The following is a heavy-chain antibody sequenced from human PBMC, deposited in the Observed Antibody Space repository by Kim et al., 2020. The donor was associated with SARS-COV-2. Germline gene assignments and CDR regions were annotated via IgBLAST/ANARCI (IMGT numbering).Heavy chain of an antibody. Sequence: ASVKVSCKVSGYTLTELSMHWVRQAPGKGLEWMGGFDPEDGETIYAQKFQGRVTMTEDTSTDTAYMELSSLRSEDTAVYYCATTTPHHYYDSSGYYGPNWCDPWGQGTLVTVSS. V-gene: IGHV1-24*01. CDR1: GYTLTELS. D-gene: IGHD3-22*01. CDR3: ATTTPHHYYDSSGYYGPNWCDP. J-gene: IGHJ5*02. CDR2: FDPEDGET.